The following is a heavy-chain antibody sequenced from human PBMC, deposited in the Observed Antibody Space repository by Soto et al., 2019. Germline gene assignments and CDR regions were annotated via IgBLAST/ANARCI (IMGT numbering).Heavy chain of an antibody. D-gene: IGHD3-10*01. CDR1: GGSISSGDYY. V-gene: IGHV4-30-4*01. CDR2: IYYSGST. CDR3: ARGSGGSGSYYPTYNWFDP. J-gene: IGHJ5*02. Sequence: LSLTCTVSGGSISSGDYYWSWIRQPPGKGLEWIGYIYYSGSTYYNPSLKSRVTISVDTSKNQFSLKLSSVTAADTAVYYCARGSGGSGSYYPTYNWFDPWGQGTLVTVSS.